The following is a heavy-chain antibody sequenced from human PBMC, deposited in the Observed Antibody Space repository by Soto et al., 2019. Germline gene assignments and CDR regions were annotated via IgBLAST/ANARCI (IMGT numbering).Heavy chain of an antibody. CDR1: GGSISSSSYY. Sequence: QLQLQESGPGLVKPSETLSLTCTVSGGSISSSSYYWGWIRQPPGKGLEWIGSIYYSGSTYYYPSLKSRVTISVDTSKIQFSLKLSSVAAADTAVYYCARRSYCGGDCYSGWYFDLWGRGTLVTVSS. J-gene: IGHJ2*01. D-gene: IGHD2-21*02. V-gene: IGHV4-39*01. CDR2: IYYSGST. CDR3: ARRSYCGGDCYSGWYFDL.